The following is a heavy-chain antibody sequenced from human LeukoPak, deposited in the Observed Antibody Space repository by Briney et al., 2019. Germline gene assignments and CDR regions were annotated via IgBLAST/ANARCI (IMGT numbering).Heavy chain of an antibody. D-gene: IGHD3-16*01. J-gene: IGHJ5*02. V-gene: IGHV3-23*01. CDR2: ISGSGGST. Sequence: GGSLRLSCAASGFTFSSYGMSWVHQAPGKGLEWVSAISGSGGSTYYADSVKGRFIISRDNSKNTLYLQMNSLRAEDTAVYYCAKDVSWGSYITWGQGTLVTVSS. CDR1: GFTFSSYG. CDR3: AKDVSWGSYIT.